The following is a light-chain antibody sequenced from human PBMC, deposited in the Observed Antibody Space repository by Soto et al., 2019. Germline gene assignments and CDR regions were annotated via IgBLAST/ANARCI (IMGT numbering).Light chain of an antibody. CDR2: EVT. J-gene: IGLJ3*02. Sequence: QSALTQPASVSGSPGQSITISCTGTSSDVGGYNYVSWYQQHPGKAPKVMIYEVTNRPSGVSNRFSGSKSGNTASLTISGLQAEDEADYYCSSYTSTSTLVFGGGTNLTVL. V-gene: IGLV2-14*01. CDR1: SSDVGGYNY. CDR3: SSYTSTSTLV.